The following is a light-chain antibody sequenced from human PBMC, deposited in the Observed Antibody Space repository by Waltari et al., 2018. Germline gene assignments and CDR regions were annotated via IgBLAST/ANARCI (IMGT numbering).Light chain of an antibody. CDR2: AVS. CDR3: SSYAGSSKGV. CDR1: SSDVGNYKR. Sequence: GSPGQSITISCTGTSSDVGNYKRVSWYQQHPGKAPKLMIYAVSKRPSGVSDRFSGSKSGDMASLTISGLQPEEEAEYFCSSYAGSSKGVFGGGTKVTVL. J-gene: IGLJ2*01. V-gene: IGLV2-23*02.